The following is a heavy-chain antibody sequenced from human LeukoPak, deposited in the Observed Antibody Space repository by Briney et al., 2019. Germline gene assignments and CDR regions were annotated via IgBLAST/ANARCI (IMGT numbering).Heavy chain of an antibody. CDR2: IRYDGSNK. CDR1: GFTFSSNG. CDR3: ARRLGNSYYYYYYMDV. Sequence: GSLRLSCAASGFTFSSNGMHWVRQAPGKGLEWVAFIRYDGSNKYYADSVKGRFTISRDNSKNTLYLQMNSLRAEDTAVYYCARRLGNSYYYYYYMDVWGKGTTVTVSS. V-gene: IGHV3-30*02. J-gene: IGHJ6*03. D-gene: IGHD7-27*01.